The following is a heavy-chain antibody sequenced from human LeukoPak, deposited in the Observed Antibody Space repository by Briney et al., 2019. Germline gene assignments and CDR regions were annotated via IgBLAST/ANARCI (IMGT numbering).Heavy chain of an antibody. D-gene: IGHD1-14*01. J-gene: IGHJ4*02. CDR3: GRDSFETDIDY. CDR2: IKQDGSEK. CDR1: GFTFSSDY. V-gene: IGHV3-7*01. Sequence: GSLRLSCAGSGFTFSSDYMSWVRQAPGKGLEWVANIKQDGSEKYYVDSLKGRFTISRDNVKNSLYLQINSLRAEDTAVYYCGRDSFETDIDYWGQGTLVTVSS.